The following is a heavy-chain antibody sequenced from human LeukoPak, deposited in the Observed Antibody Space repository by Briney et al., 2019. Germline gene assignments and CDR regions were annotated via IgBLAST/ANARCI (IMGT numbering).Heavy chain of an antibody. V-gene: IGHV4-34*01. D-gene: IGHD3-10*01. CDR1: GGSFSGYY. CDR2: INHSGST. Sequence: SETLSLTCAVYGGSFSGYYWSWIRQPPGKGLEWIGEINHSGSTNYNPSLKSRVTISVDTSKNQFSLKLSSVTAADTAVYYCARSIGMVRGVALWGQGTLVTVSS. J-gene: IGHJ4*02. CDR3: ARSIGMVRGVAL.